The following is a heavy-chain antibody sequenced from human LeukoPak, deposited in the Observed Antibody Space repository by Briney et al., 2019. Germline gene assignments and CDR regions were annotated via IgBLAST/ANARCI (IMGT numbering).Heavy chain of an antibody. J-gene: IGHJ5*02. CDR3: ARDKDA. V-gene: IGHV3-66*01. Sequence: PGGSLRLSCVVSGLTVSNNYMSWVRQAPGKGLEWVSVIYSDGTTRNADSVKGRFTISRDNSKNTVYLQMDSLRAGDTAVYYCARDKDAWGQGTLVTLSS. CDR1: GLTVSNNY. CDR2: IYSDGTT.